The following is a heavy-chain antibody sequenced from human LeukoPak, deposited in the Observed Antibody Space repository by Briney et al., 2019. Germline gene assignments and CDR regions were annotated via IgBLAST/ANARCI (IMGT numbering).Heavy chain of an antibody. CDR3: ARHWTYGDYYFDY. CDR1: GGSFSGYY. Sequence: PSETLSLTCAVYGGSFSGYYWSWIRQPPGKGLEWIGEINRSGSTNYNPSLKSRVTISVDTSKNQFSLKLSSVTAADTAVYYCARHWTYGDYYFDYWGQGTLVTVSS. J-gene: IGHJ4*02. V-gene: IGHV4-34*01. D-gene: IGHD4-17*01. CDR2: INRSGST.